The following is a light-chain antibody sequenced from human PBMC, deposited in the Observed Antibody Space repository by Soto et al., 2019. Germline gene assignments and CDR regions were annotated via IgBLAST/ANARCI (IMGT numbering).Light chain of an antibody. CDR3: CSFAGGATFV. V-gene: IGLV2-23*02. CDR2: EAS. Sequence: QSVLTQPASVPGSPGQRIPISGTGPTIDIGGYNLSSCYQQHPAKAPKFIINEASERPSGVFDRFSGSRSGNTASLTISPLQAEDEADYFCCSFAGGATFVFGGGTKVTVL. CDR1: TIDIGGYNL. J-gene: IGLJ2*01.